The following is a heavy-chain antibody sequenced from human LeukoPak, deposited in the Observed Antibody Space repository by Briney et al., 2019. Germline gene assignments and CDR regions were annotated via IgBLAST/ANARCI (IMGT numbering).Heavy chain of an antibody. CDR2: ISSSGSTI. CDR3: ARDRDDYGDYYFDY. Sequence: PGGSLRLSCAASGLTFSSYEMNWVRQAPGKGLEWVSYISSSGSTIYYADSVKGRFTISRDNAKNSLYLQMNSLRAEDTVVYYCARDRDDYGDYYFDYWGQGTLVTVSS. V-gene: IGHV3-48*03. CDR1: GLTFSSYE. J-gene: IGHJ4*02. D-gene: IGHD4-17*01.